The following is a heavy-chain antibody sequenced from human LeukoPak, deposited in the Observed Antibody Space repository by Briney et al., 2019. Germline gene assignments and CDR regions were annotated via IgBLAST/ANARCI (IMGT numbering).Heavy chain of an antibody. CDR3: ARVAASNPIYYYYYMDV. CDR2: ISSSSSYI. Sequence: GGSLRLSCAASGFTFSSYSMNWVRQAPGKGLEWVSSISSSSSYIYYADSVKGRFTISRDNAKNSLDLQMNSLRAEDTAVYYCARVAASNPIYYYYYMDVWGKGTTVTVSS. V-gene: IGHV3-21*01. CDR1: GFTFSSYS. J-gene: IGHJ6*03. D-gene: IGHD4-11*01.